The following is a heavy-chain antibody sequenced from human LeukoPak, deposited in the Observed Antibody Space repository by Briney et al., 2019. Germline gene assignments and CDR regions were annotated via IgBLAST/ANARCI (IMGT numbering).Heavy chain of an antibody. CDR3: AGRVYDDYVSVLDNWFDP. D-gene: IGHD4-17*01. V-gene: IGHV4-59*01. J-gene: IGHJ5*02. Sequence: SETLSLTCTVSSGSISSYYWSWIRQPPGKGPEWIGYIYYSGTAKYNPSLKSRVTMSLDTSKNQFSLKVNSVTAADTAVYYCAGRVYDDYVSVLDNWFDPWGQGILVTVSS. CDR2: IYYSGTA. CDR1: SGSISSYY.